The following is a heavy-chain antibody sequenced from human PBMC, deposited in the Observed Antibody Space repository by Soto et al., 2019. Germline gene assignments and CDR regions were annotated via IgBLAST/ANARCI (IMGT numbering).Heavy chain of an antibody. V-gene: IGHV4-34*01. CDR2: INHSGST. J-gene: IGHJ6*02. CDR1: GGSFSGYY. Sequence: SETLSLTCAVYGGSFSGYYWSWIRQPPGKGLEWIGEINHSGSTNYNPSLKSRVTISVDTSKNQFSLKLSSVTAADTAVYYCARTLLYCSSTRCYYYYYGMDVWGQGTTVTVSS. D-gene: IGHD2-2*01. CDR3: ARTLLYCSSTRCYYYYYGMDV.